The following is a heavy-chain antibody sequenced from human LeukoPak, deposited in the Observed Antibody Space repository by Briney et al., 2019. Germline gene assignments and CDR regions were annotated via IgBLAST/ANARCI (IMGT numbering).Heavy chain of an antibody. CDR3: AKGGQGLDHTPVGLLPDY. J-gene: IGHJ4*02. CDR2: ISPGGGTT. V-gene: IGHV3-23*01. Sequence: GGSLRLSCAVSGFAFGSEAMSWVRQSPARGLEWVASISPGGGTTYYADYVKGRFTISRDNSKNTLYLQMNSLRAEDTAVYYCAKGGQGLDHTPVGLLPDYWGQGTLVTVSS. CDR1: GFAFGSEA. D-gene: IGHD6-19*01.